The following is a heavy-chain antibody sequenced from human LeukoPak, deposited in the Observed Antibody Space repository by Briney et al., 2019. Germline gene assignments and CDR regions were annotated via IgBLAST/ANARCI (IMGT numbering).Heavy chain of an antibody. Sequence: ASVKVSCKASGYTFTSYGISWVRQAPGQGLEWMGWISAYNGNTNYAQKLQGRVTMTRDTSISTAYMELSRLRSDDTAVYYCARDRRDGYNCDYWGQGTLVTVSS. CDR3: ARDRRDGYNCDY. J-gene: IGHJ4*02. V-gene: IGHV1-18*01. CDR1: GYTFTSYG. CDR2: ISAYNGNT. D-gene: IGHD5-24*01.